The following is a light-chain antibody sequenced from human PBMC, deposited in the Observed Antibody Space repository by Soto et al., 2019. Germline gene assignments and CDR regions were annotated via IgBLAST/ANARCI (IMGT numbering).Light chain of an antibody. V-gene: IGKV1-33*01. J-gene: IGKJ2*01. CDR3: QQYDNLPRT. CDR2: DAS. CDR1: QDISNY. Sequence: DIQMTQSPSSLSASVGDRVTITYQASQDISNYLNWYQQKPGKAPKLLIYDASNLETGVQSRFSGSGSGTDFTSAITSLQPEDIATYYCQQYDNLPRTFGQGTKLEIK.